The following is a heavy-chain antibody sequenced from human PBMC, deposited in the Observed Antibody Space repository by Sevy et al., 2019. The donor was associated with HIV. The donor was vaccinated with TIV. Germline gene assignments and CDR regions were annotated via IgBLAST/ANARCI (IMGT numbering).Heavy chain of an antibody. V-gene: IGHV4-34*01. D-gene: IGHD2-15*01. Sequence: SETLSLTCAVYGGSFSGYYWSWIRQPPGKGLEWIGEINHSGSTNYNPSLKSRVTISVDTSKNQFSLKLSSVTAADPAVYYCARDHMRGYCSGGSCYTGFDYWGQGTLVTVSS. CDR2: INHSGST. CDR3: ARDHMRGYCSGGSCYTGFDY. CDR1: GGSFSGYY. J-gene: IGHJ4*02.